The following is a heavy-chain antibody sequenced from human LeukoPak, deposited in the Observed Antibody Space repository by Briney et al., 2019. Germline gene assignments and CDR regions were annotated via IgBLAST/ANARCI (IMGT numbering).Heavy chain of an antibody. CDR1: GYTFTSYG. V-gene: IGHV1-18*01. J-gene: IGHJ4*02. Sequence: ASVKVSCKASGYTFTSYGISWVRQAPGQGLEWMGWISAYNGNTNYAQKLQGRVTMTTDTSTSTAYMELRSLRSDDTAVYYCARDRTSVLLWFGDADYWGQGTLVTVSP. D-gene: IGHD3-10*01. CDR3: ARDRTSVLLWFGDADY. CDR2: ISAYNGNT.